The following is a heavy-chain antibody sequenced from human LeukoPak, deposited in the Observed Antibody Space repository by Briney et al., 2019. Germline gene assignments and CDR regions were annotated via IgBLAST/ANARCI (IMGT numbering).Heavy chain of an antibody. J-gene: IGHJ4*02. D-gene: IGHD6-19*01. CDR2: MNPNSGNT. CDR3: ARGWGRRAVAPSY. Sequence: ASVKVSCKASGYTFTSYDINWVRQATGQGLEWMGWMNPNSGNTGYAQKFQGRVTITRSTSISTAYMELSSLRSEDTAVYYCARGWGRRAVAPSYWGQGTLVTVSS. CDR1: GYTFTSYD. V-gene: IGHV1-8*03.